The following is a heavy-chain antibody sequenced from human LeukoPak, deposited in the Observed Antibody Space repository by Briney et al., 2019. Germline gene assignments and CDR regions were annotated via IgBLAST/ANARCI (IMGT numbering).Heavy chain of an antibody. V-gene: IGHV3-48*03. D-gene: IGHD3-10*02. J-gene: IGHJ6*04. CDR2: ISSSGSTI. CDR1: GFTFSSYE. Sequence: GGSLRLSCAASGFTFSSYEMNWVRQAPGKGLEWVSYISSSGSTIYYADSVKGRFTISRDNAKKSLYLQMNSLRAEDTAVYYCAELGITMIGGVWGKGTTVTISS. CDR3: AELGITMIGGV.